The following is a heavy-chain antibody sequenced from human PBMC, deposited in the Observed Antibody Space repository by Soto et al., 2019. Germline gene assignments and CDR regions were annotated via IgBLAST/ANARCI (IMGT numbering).Heavy chain of an antibody. CDR1: GFTFSSYG. CDR2: IWYDGSNK. V-gene: IGHV3-33*01. CDR3: ASYHDYGDYLVDY. Sequence: GGSLRLSCAASGFTFSSYGMHWVRQAPGKGLEWVAVIWYDGSNKYYADSVKGRFTISRDNSKNTLYLQMNSLRAEDTAVYYCASYHDYGDYLVDYWGQGTLVTVSS. J-gene: IGHJ4*02. D-gene: IGHD4-17*01.